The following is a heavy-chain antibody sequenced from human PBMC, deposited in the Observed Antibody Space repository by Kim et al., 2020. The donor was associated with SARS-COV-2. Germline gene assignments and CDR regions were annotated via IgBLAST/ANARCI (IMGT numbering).Heavy chain of an antibody. Sequence: SAKGRFTISRDNSKNSLYLQMNSLRTEDTALYYCAKDMYYGYHYYCGMDVWGQGTTVTASS. CDR3: AKDMYYGYHYYCGMDV. V-gene: IGHV3-43*01. J-gene: IGHJ6*02. D-gene: IGHD4-17*01.